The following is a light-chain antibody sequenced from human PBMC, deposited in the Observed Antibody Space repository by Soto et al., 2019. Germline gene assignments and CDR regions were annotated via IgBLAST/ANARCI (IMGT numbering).Light chain of an antibody. CDR1: ASDIGRYNY. V-gene: IGLV2-8*01. J-gene: IGLJ1*01. CDR2: EVT. CDR3: SSYTSSSTPFV. Sequence: SALTQPPSASGSPGQSVTISCIGTASDIGRYNYVSWYQHHPGKAPKLIIYEVTKRPSGVPDRFSGSKSGNTASLTVSGLQADDEADYYCSSYTSSSTPFVFGTGTKVTVL.